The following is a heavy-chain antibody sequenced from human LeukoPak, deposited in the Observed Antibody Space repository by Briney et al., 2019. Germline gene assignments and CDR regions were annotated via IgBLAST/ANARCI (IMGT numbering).Heavy chain of an antibody. J-gene: IGHJ6*03. CDR2: INHSGST. D-gene: IGHD3-9*01. CDR1: GGSFNGYY. V-gene: IGHV4-34*01. Sequence: SETLSLTCAVYGGSFNGYYWSWIRQPPGKGLEWIGEINHSGSTNYNPSLKSRVTISVDTSKNQFSLKLSSVTAADTAVYYCARASDYDILTGYYRYYYYYMDVWGKGTTVTVSS. CDR3: ARASDYDILTGYYRYYYYYMDV.